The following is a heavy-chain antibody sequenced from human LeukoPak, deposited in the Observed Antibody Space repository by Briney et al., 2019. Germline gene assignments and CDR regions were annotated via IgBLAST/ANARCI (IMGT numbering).Heavy chain of an antibody. V-gene: IGHV1-69*04. J-gene: IGHJ4*02. CDR1: GGTFSSYA. CDR3: ARNVYDYVWGSYRNYYFDY. Sequence: SVKVSCKASGGTFSSYAISWVRQAPGQGLEWMGRIIPILGIANYAQKLQGRVTMTTDTSTSTAYMELRSLRSDDTAVYYCARNVYDYVWGSYRNYYFDYWGQGTLVTVSS. D-gene: IGHD3-16*02. CDR2: IIPILGIA.